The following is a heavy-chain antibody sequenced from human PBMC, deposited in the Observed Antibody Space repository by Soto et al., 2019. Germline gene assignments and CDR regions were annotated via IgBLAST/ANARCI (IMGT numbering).Heavy chain of an antibody. CDR1: GGSLSPYY. CDR2: IHYSGGS. V-gene: IGHV4-59*01. D-gene: IGHD3-3*01. J-gene: IGHJ4*02. Sequence: ASETLSLTCSVSGGSLSPYYWSWIRQSPGKGLEWIGYIHYSGGSKYNPSLQSRVAMSVDTSKNHFSLKVKSVTAADTAVYFCARGSSRIKVFGIIISDFDYWGQGALVTVSS. CDR3: ARGSSRIKVFGIIISDFDY.